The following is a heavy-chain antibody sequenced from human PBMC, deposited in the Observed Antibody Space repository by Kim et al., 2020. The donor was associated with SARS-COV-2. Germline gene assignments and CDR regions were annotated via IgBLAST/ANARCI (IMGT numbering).Heavy chain of an antibody. CDR3: ARAFPGIRFSYYYYGMDV. CDR1: GGSFSGYY. Sequence: SETLSLTCAVYGGSFSGYYWSWIRQPPGKGLEWIGEINHSGSTNYNPSLKSRVTISVDTSKNQFSLKLSSVTAADTAVYYCARAFPGIRFSYYYYGMDVWGQGTTVTVSS. J-gene: IGHJ6*02. V-gene: IGHV4-34*01. D-gene: IGHD3-3*01. CDR2: INHSGST.